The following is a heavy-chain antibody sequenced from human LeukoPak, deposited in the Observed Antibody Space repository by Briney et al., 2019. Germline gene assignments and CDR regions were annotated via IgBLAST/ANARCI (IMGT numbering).Heavy chain of an antibody. D-gene: IGHD2-8*01. Sequence: ASVKVSCKASGGTFSSYAISWVRQAPGQGLEWMGRIIPILGTANYAQKFQGRVTITADESTSTAYMELSSLRSEDTAVYYCARGSQKGVLHWGQGTLVTVSS. CDR2: IIPILGTA. J-gene: IGHJ4*02. CDR3: ARGSQKGVLH. CDR1: GGTFSSYA. V-gene: IGHV1-69*11.